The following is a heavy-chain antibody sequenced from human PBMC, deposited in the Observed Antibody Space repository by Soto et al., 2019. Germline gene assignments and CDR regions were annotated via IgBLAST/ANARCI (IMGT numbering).Heavy chain of an antibody. D-gene: IGHD6-25*01. J-gene: IGHJ4*02. CDR1: GFTFSNYA. Sequence: EVQLLESGGGLVQPGGSLRLSCAASGFTFSNYAMSWVRQAPGKGLEWVSAITGSGGDTYHADSVKGRSTISRDNSKNTLFLQMNRLIADDTAVYYCAKGSASGSPYYFDFWGQGTLVTVSS. CDR3: AKGSASGSPYYFDF. V-gene: IGHV3-23*01. CDR2: ITGSGGDT.